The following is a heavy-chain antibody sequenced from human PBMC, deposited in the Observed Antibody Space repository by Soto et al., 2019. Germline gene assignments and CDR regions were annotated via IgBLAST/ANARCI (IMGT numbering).Heavy chain of an antibody. CDR3: AREESRRPPLDY. D-gene: IGHD3-10*01. CDR2: IIPILGIA. V-gene: IGHV1-69*04. J-gene: IGHJ4*02. CDR1: GGTFSSYT. Sequence: GASVKVSCKASGGTFSSYTISWVRQAPGQGLEWMGRIIPILGIANYAQKFQGRVTITADKSTSTAYMELSSLRSEDTAVYYCAREESRRPPLDYWGQGTLVTVSS.